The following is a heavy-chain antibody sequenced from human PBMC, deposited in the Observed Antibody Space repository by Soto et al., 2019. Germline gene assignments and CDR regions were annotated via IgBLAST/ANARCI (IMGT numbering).Heavy chain of an antibody. J-gene: IGHJ6*02. CDR3: ARDLIFGVVIRLDCYYGMDV. Sequence: ASVKVSCKASGYTFTGYYMHWVRQAPGQGLEWMGWINPNSGGTNYAQKFQGWVTMTRDTSISTAYMELSRLRSDDTAVYYCARDLIFGVVIRLDCYYGMDVWGQGTTVTVSS. V-gene: IGHV1-2*04. CDR2: INPNSGGT. CDR1: GYTFTGYY. D-gene: IGHD3-3*01.